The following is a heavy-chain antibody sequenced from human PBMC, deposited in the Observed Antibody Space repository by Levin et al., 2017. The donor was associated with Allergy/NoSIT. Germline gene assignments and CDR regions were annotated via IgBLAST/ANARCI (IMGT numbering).Heavy chain of an antibody. J-gene: IGHJ6*02. CDR1: GGSFSGYY. Sequence: SETLSLTCAVYGGSFSGYYWSWIRQPPGKGLEWIGEINHSGSTNYNPSLKSRVTISVDTSKNQFSLKLSSVTAADTAVYYCAREGPIQLWLHWGFYGMDVWGQGTTVTVSS. CDR3: AREGPIQLWLHWGFYGMDV. D-gene: IGHD5-18*01. V-gene: IGHV4-34*01. CDR2: INHSGST.